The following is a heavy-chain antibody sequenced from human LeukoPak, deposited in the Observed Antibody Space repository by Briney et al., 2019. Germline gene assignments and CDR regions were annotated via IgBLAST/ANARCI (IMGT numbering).Heavy chain of an antibody. CDR2: IYSGGNT. D-gene: IGHD6-13*01. CDR3: AREGAGSSWYWYFDY. J-gene: IGHJ4*02. Sequence: GGSLRLSCTVSGFTVSSNSMSWVRQAPGKGLEWVSFIYSGGNTHYSDSVKGRFTISRDNSKNTLYLQMNSLRAEDTAVYYCAREGAGSSWYWYFDYWGQGTLVTVSS. V-gene: IGHV3-53*01. CDR1: GFTVSSNS.